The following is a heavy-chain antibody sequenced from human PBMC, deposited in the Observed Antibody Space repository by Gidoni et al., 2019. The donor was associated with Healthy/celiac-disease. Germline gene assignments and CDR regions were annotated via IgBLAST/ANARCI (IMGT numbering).Heavy chain of an antibody. CDR1: GFTFSSYA. V-gene: IGHV3-30-3*01. D-gene: IGHD2-15*01. CDR3: ASRIGGGSLIY. Sequence: QVQLVESGGGVVQPGRSLRLSCAASGFTFSSYAMHWVRQAPGKGLEWVAVISYDGSNKYYADSVKGRFTISRDNSKNTLYLQMNSLRDEDTAVYYCASRIGGGSLIYWGQGTLVTVSS. CDR2: ISYDGSNK. J-gene: IGHJ4*02.